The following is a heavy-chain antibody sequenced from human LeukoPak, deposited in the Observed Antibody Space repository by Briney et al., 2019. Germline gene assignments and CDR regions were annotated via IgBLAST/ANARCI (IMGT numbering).Heavy chain of an antibody. D-gene: IGHD2-2*02. CDR1: GGTFSSYA. CDR2: IIPIFGTA. CDR3: ARDLGFTSCYRGXILQFDP. Sequence: GASVKVSCTASGGTFSSYAISWVRQAPGQGLEWMGGIIPIFGTANYAQKFQGRVTITADESTSTAYMELSSLRSEDTAVYYCARDLGFTSCYRGXILQFDPWGXXTXVXVSS. V-gene: IGHV1-69*13. J-gene: IGHJ5*02.